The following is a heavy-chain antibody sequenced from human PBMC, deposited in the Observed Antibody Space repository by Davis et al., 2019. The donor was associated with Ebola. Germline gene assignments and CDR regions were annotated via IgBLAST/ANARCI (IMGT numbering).Heavy chain of an antibody. CDR1: GGTFSSYA. CDR2: IIPIFGTA. Sequence: AASVKVSCKASGGTFSSYAISWVRQAPGQGLEWMGGIIPIFGTANYAQKFQGRFTITADESTSTAYMELSSLRSEDTAVYYCARVYSGYVDYWGQGTLVTVSS. D-gene: IGHD5-12*01. CDR3: ARVYSGYVDY. J-gene: IGHJ4*02. V-gene: IGHV1-69*13.